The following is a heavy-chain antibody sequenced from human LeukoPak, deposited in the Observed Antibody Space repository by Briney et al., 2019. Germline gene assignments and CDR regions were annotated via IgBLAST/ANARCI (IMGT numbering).Heavy chain of an antibody. J-gene: IGHJ4*02. CDR1: GGSISSSSYY. D-gene: IGHD6-19*01. Sequence: SETLSLTCTVSGGSISSSSYYWGWIRQPPGKGLEWIGSIYYSGSTYYNPSLKSRVTISVDTSKNQFSLKLSSVTAADTAVYFCARVPRITVAGILGGIGDYCGQGTLVTVSS. CDR3: ARVPRITVAGILGGIGDY. V-gene: IGHV4-39*07. CDR2: IYYSGST.